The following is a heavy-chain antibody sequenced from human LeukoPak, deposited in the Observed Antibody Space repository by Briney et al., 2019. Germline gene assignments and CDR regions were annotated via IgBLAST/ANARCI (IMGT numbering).Heavy chain of an antibody. D-gene: IGHD1-26*01. J-gene: IGHJ4*02. CDR2: IKQDGSEK. CDR3: ARENSGPYFDY. CDR1: GFTFSSYW. Sequence: PGGSLRLSCAASGFTFSSYWMSWVRQAPGKGLEWVANIKQDGSEKYYVDSVKGRSTISRDNAKNSLYLQMNSLRAEDTAVYYCARENSGPYFDYWGQGTLVTVSS. V-gene: IGHV3-7*01.